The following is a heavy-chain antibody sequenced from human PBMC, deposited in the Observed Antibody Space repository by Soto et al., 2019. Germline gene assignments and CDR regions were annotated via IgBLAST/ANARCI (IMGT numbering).Heavy chain of an antibody. J-gene: IGHJ6*02. V-gene: IGHV3-23*01. CDR1: GFTFSSYA. Sequence: GGSLRLSCAASGFTFSSYAMGWVRQAPGKGLDWVSGISISGGSTYYADSGKGRFTISRDNSKNTLYLHMNSLRVEDTAVYYCAKTYDFSYAVDVWGQGTTVTVSS. CDR2: ISISGGST. CDR3: AKTYDFSYAVDV. D-gene: IGHD3-3*01.